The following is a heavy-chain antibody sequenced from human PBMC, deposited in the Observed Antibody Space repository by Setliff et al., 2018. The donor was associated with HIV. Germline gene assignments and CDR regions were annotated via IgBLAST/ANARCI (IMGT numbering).Heavy chain of an antibody. D-gene: IGHD3-3*01. Sequence: SVKVSCKASRSTFNSHTINWVRQAPGQGLDWMGRIIPILGVANYAQRFQGKVTITADKSTSTAYMELTSLRFDDTAMYYCVRGVQSPPHYSYYYMDVWGERTMVTVSS. CDR3: VRGVQSPPHYSYYYMDV. CDR2: IIPILGVA. CDR1: RSTFNSHT. J-gene: IGHJ6*03. V-gene: IGHV1-69*02.